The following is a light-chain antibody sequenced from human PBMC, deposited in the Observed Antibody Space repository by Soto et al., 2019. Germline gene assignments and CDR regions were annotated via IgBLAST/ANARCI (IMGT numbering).Light chain of an antibody. J-gene: IGKJ2*01. V-gene: IGKV1-39*01. Sequence: DIQMTQSPSSLSASVGDRVTISCRASQTIKSYLNWYQHKPGKAPQLLISGASSLQGGVPSRFSGSASGPEFTLTISSLQPEDIATYYCQQCYNTPYTFGQGTKLDLK. CDR1: QTIKSY. CDR3: QQCYNTPYT. CDR2: GAS.